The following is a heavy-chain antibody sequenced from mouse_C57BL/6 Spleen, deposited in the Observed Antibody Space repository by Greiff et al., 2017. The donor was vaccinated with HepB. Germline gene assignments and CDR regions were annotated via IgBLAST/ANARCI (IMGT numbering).Heavy chain of an antibody. Sequence: VQLQQSGAELVRPGTSVKVSCKASGYAFTNYLIEWVKQRPGQGLEWIGVINPGSGGTNYNEKFKGKATLTADKSSSTAYMQLSSLTSEDSAVYFCARHYYGSSYDYFDYWGQGTTLTVSS. D-gene: IGHD1-1*01. CDR2: INPGSGGT. J-gene: IGHJ2*01. V-gene: IGHV1-54*01. CDR3: ARHYYGSSYDYFDY. CDR1: GYAFTNYL.